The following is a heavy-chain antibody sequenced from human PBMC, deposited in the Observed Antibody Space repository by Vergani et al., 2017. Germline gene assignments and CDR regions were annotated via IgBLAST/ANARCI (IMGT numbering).Heavy chain of an antibody. J-gene: IGHJ6*02. D-gene: IGHD3-22*01. CDR1: GGTFSSYA. Sequence: QVQLVQSGAEVKKPGSSVKVSCKASGGTFSSYAISWVRQAPGQGLEWMGGIIPIFGTANYAQKFQGRVTITADESTSTAYMELSSLRSEDTALYYCARGYYEDSSGYPNHSYYYYGMDVWGQGTTVTVSS. V-gene: IGHV1-69*01. CDR2: IIPIFGTA. CDR3: ARGYYEDSSGYPNHSYYYYGMDV.